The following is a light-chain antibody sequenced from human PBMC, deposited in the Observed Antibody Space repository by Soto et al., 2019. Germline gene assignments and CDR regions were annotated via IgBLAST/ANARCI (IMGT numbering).Light chain of an antibody. CDR3: QQFGISPWT. CDR2: ATS. CDR1: RIIGHNY. Sequence: EIVMTQSPDTLSVSPGDRATLSCRASRIIGHNYLAWYQQKPGQAPRLLIYATSTRATGIPDRFSGSGSVTDFTLTISRLEPEDFAVYYCQQFGISPWTFGQGTKVDIK. J-gene: IGKJ1*01. V-gene: IGKV3-20*01.